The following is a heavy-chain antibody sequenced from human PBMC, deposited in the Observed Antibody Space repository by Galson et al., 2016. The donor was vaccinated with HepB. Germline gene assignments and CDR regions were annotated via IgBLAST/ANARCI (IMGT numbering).Heavy chain of an antibody. CDR3: ATDMRSGIVATISYAFDI. Sequence: SVKVSCKVSGYTLTELSMHWVRQAPGKGLEWMGGLDPEDGETIYAQKFQGRVTMTEDTSTDTAYMELSSLRSEDTAVYYCATDMRSGIVATISYAFDIWGQGTMVTVSS. CDR1: GYTLTELS. CDR2: LDPEDGET. J-gene: IGHJ3*02. V-gene: IGHV1-24*01. D-gene: IGHD5-12*01.